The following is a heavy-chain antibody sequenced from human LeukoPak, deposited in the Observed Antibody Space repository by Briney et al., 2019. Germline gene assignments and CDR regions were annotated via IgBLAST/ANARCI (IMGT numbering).Heavy chain of an antibody. V-gene: IGHV4-4*07. J-gene: IGHJ3*02. CDR1: GGSISTYY. CDR3: ARLTTVVTRGAFDI. D-gene: IGHD4-23*01. CDR2: VYTSGSS. Sequence: SETLSLTCTVSGGSISTYYWSWIRQPAGKGLEWIGRVYTSGSSNYNPSLKSRVTMSVDTSKNQFSLKLTSATAADTAVYYCARLTTVVTRGAFDIWGQGTMVSVSS.